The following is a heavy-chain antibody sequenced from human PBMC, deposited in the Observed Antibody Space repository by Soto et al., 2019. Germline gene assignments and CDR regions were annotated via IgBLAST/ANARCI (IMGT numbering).Heavy chain of an antibody. CDR2: INAGNGNT. J-gene: IGHJ4*02. Sequence: ASVKVSCKASGYTFTSYAMHWVRQAPGQRLEWMGWINAGNGNTKYSQKFQGRVTITRDTSASTAYMELSSLRSEDTAVYYCARPNPYYYDSSGYYPFDYWGQGTLVTVS. D-gene: IGHD3-22*01. CDR3: ARPNPYYYDSSGYYPFDY. V-gene: IGHV1-3*01. CDR1: GYTFTSYA.